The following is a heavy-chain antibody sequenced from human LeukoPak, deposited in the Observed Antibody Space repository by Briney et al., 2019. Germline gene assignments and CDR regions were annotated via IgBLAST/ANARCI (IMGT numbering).Heavy chain of an antibody. Sequence: SETLSLTCTVSGGSISSGTYYWVWIRQPPGKGLEWIGSIYHSGSTYYNPSLKSRVTISVDTSKNQFSLRLSSLTAADTALYYCARDRKYYYHMDVWGKGTTVTVSS. J-gene: IGHJ6*03. CDR3: ARDRKYYYHMDV. CDR2: IYHSGST. V-gene: IGHV4-39*07. CDR1: GGSISSGTYY. D-gene: IGHD1-14*01.